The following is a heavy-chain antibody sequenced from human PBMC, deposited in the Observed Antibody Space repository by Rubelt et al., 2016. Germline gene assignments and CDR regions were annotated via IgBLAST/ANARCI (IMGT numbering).Heavy chain of an antibody. Sequence: QVQLQESGPGLVKPSETLSLTCTVSGYSISSSYYWGWIRQPPGKGLEWIGSIYHSGSTYYNPSLKSRVTISLDTSKNQFSLSLRSVTAADTAVDYCARASRSRGQGGFDYWGQGTLVTVSS. CDR2: IYHSGST. CDR3: ARASRSRGQGGFDY. J-gene: IGHJ4*02. CDR1: GYSISSSYY. D-gene: IGHD3-10*01. V-gene: IGHV4-38-2*02.